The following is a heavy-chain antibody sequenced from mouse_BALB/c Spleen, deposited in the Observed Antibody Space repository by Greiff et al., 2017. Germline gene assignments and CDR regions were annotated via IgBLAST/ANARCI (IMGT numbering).Heavy chain of an antibody. V-gene: IGHV3-6*02. Sequence: EVKLLESGPGLVKPSQSLSLTCSVTGYSITSGYYWNWIRQFPGNKLEWMGYISYDGSNNYNPSLKNRISITRDTSKNQFFLKLNSVTTEDTATYYCAREEYDAWGPGTLVTVSA. J-gene: IGHJ3*01. D-gene: IGHD2-14*01. CDR3: AREEYDA. CDR1: GYSITSGYY. CDR2: ISYDGSN.